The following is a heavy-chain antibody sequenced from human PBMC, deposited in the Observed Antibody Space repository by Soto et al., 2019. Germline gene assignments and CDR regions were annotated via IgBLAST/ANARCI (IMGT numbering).Heavy chain of an antibody. Sequence: EVQLVESGGGLVQPGGSLRLSCAASGFTFSAYDMHWVRQATGKGLEWVSAIGTQHDTYYPDSVKGRFTISRENAKNSLDLQMNSRRAGDTAVYYCARQASYWHGGGGWIDPWGQGTLVTVSS. CDR3: ARQASYWHGGGGWIDP. J-gene: IGHJ5*02. V-gene: IGHV3-13*01. CDR1: GFTFSAYD. D-gene: IGHD2-8*02. CDR2: IGTQHDT.